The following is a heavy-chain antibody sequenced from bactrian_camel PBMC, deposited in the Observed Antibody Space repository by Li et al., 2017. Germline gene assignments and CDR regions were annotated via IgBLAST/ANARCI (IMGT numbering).Heavy chain of an antibody. V-gene: IGHV3S61*01. Sequence: HVQLVESGGGLVQPGGSLTLSCAASGLVYPFWSMAWFRQAPGKEREGVARIDSRGTTEYLDSVKGRFTVFKDDAGKTLYLQMNKLKPEDTAMYYCAAKEGGGGWDLLRQSYYNYWGQGTQVTVS. CDR3: AAKEGGGGWDLLRQSYYNY. D-gene: IGHD1*01. CDR1: GLVYPFWS. J-gene: IGHJ4*01. CDR2: IDSRGTT.